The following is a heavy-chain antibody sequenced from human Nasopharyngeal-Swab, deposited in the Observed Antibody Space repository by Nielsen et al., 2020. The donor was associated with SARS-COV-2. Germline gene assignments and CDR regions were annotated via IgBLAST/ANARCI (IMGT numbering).Heavy chain of an antibody. V-gene: IGHV4-31*02. D-gene: IGHD2-15*01. CDR3: ARVHTRNLVVALVLDAFDI. Sequence: SCTVSGGSISSGGYYWSWIRQHPGKGLEWIGYIYYSGSTYYNPSLKSRVTISVDTSKNQFSLKLSSVTAADTAVYYCARVHTRNLVVALVLDAFDIWGQGTMVTVSS. J-gene: IGHJ3*02. CDR2: IYYSGST. CDR1: GGSISSGGYY.